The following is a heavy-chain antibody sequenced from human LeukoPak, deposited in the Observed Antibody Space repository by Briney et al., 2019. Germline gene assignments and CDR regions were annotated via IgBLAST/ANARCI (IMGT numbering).Heavy chain of an antibody. D-gene: IGHD6-13*01. CDR3: ARDPDSSSWYGPFDP. Sequence: GGSLRLSCAASGFTFSSYAMHWVRQAPGKGLEWVAVISYDGSNKYYADSVKGRFTISRDNSKNTLYLQMNSLRAEDTAVYYCARDPDSSSWYGPFDPWGQGTLVTVSS. CDR2: ISYDGSNK. J-gene: IGHJ5*02. V-gene: IGHV3-30-3*01. CDR1: GFTFSSYA.